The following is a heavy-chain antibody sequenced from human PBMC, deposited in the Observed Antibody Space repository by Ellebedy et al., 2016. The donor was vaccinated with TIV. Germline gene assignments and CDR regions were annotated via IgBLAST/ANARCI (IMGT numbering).Heavy chain of an antibody. CDR1: GYTFTSYD. J-gene: IGHJ4*02. Sequence: ASVKVSXKASGYTFTSYDINWVRQAPGQGPEWMGWISAYNGDTNYAQKFQGRLTLTTDSSTSTAYMELRSLRSDDTAVYYCARDLFSDSPAFDYWGQGTLVTVSS. V-gene: IGHV1-18*01. CDR2: ISAYNGDT. CDR3: ARDLFSDSPAFDY.